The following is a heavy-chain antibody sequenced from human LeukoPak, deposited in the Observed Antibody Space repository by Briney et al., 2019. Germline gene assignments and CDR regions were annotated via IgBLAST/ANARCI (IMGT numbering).Heavy chain of an antibody. J-gene: IGHJ4*02. CDR3: ARGRTYSSSGGEYYFDY. CDR2: IYHSGST. V-gene: IGHV4-4*02. Sequence: PSETLSLTCAVSGGSISSSNWWSWVRQPPGKGLEWIGEIYHSGSTNYNPSLKSRVTISVDKSKNQFSLKLSSVTAADTAVYYCARGRTYSSSGGEYYFDYWGQGTLVTVSS. CDR1: GGSISSSNW. D-gene: IGHD6-13*01.